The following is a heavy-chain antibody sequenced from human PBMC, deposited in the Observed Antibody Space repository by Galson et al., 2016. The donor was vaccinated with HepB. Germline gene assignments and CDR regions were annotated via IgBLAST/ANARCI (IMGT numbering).Heavy chain of an antibody. D-gene: IGHD1-26*01. CDR2: ISDGGLP. CDR1: GFSFDDYG. Sequence: SLRLSCAASGFSFDDYGMTWVRQAPGKGLEWVSSISDGGLPHYADSVKGRFTISRDNYRKSVYMQMNSLRPEDTAMYDCAKPPADRRWDLLPGDYWGQGILVTVSS. J-gene: IGHJ4*02. CDR3: AKPPADRRWDLLPGDY. V-gene: IGHV3-23*01.